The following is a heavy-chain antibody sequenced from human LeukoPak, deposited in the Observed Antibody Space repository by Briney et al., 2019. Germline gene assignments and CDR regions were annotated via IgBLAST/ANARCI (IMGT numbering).Heavy chain of an antibody. D-gene: IGHD3-10*02. Sequence: PSATLSLTRSVAGDSIGGNFYWSWILQYPGRGLEQIGYTHSSGTTFYNPSLKSRTTILMDTSKDLFSLILTSATAADTAVYFCTRNVRGVAGPSEIWGQGTMVTVSS. J-gene: IGHJ3*02. CDR3: TRNVRGVAGPSEI. CDR2: THSSGTT. CDR1: GDSIGGNFY. V-gene: IGHV4-31*03.